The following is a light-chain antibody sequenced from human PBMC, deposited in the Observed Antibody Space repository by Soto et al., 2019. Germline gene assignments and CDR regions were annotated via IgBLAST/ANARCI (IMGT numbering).Light chain of an antibody. J-gene: IGKJ5*01. CDR2: AAS. Sequence: DIQMTQSPSSLSASVGDRVTITCRASESIARHLNWYQQKPGKAPKLQIYAASSLQNGVPSRFRGGGSGTDFTLTISNLQTEDFATYYCQQTYSSLSITFGPGTRLEIK. V-gene: IGKV1-39*01. CDR3: QQTYSSLSIT. CDR1: ESIARH.